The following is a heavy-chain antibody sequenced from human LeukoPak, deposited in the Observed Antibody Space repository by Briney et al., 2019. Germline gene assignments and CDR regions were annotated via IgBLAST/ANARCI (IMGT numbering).Heavy chain of an antibody. CDR1: GFTFSSYS. J-gene: IGHJ6*03. V-gene: IGHV3-21*01. D-gene: IGHD4-11*01. Sequence: GGSLRLSCAASGFTFSSYSMNWVRQAPGKGLEWVSSIDYSGGSSYYADSVKGRFTISRDDAKKSLYLEMNSLRAEDTAVYYCARDYPYSYYMNVWGNGTTVTVSS. CDR2: IDYSGGSS. CDR3: ARDYPYSYYMNV.